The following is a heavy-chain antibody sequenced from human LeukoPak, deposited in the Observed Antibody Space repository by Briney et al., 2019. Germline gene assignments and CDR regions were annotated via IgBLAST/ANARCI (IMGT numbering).Heavy chain of an antibody. CDR2: INHSGST. J-gene: IGHJ4*02. Sequence: PSETLSLTCTVSGGSISSGDYYWSWIRQPPGKGLEWIGEINHSGSTNYNPSLKSRVTISVDTSKNQFSLKLSSVTAADTAVYYCARGVRITMIGNSVYYFDYWGQGTLVTVSS. D-gene: IGHD3-22*01. V-gene: IGHV4-39*07. CDR1: GGSISSGDYY. CDR3: ARGVRITMIGNSVYYFDY.